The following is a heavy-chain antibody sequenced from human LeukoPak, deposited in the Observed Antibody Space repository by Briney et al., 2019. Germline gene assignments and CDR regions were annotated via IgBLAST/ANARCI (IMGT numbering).Heavy chain of an antibody. Sequence: GGSLRLSCAASGFTFSSYAMSWVRQAPGKGLEWVSSISTSSSYIYYADSVKGRFTISRDNAKNSLYLQMNSLRADDTAVYYCARGIAAAGTSAFDVWGQGTMVTVSP. D-gene: IGHD6-13*01. V-gene: IGHV3-21*01. CDR2: ISTSSSYI. CDR3: ARGIAAAGTSAFDV. J-gene: IGHJ3*01. CDR1: GFTFSSYA.